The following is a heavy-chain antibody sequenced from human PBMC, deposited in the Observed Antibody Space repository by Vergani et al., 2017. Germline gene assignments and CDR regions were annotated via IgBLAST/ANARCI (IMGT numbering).Heavy chain of an antibody. J-gene: IGHJ4*02. CDR2: IYSNGST. V-gene: IGHV4-59*01. CDR3: AKESGGSTWYYY. CDR1: GDSINSNY. Sequence: QVQLQESGPGLVKPSETLSLICTISGDSINSNYWSGIRKPPGKGLEWIGYIYSNGSTNYNPSLKSRVTISVDTSKNQFSLKLSSVTAADTAVYYCAKESGGSTWYYYWGQGPLVTVSS. D-gene: IGHD6-13*01.